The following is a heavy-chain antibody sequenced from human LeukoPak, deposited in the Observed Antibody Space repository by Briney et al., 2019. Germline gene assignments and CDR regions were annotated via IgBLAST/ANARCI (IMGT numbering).Heavy chain of an antibody. Sequence: SETLSLTCTVSGGSISSSSYYWGWIRQPPGKGLEWIGYIYYSGSTNYNPSLKSRVTISVDTSKNQFSLKLSSVTAADTAVYYCARIRGVRFAAFDIWGQGTMVTVSS. CDR1: GGSISSSSYY. J-gene: IGHJ3*02. CDR2: IYYSGST. CDR3: ARIRGVRFAAFDI. D-gene: IGHD3-10*01. V-gene: IGHV4-61*05.